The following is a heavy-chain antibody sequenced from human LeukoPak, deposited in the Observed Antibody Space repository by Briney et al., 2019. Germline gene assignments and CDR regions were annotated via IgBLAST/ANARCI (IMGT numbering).Heavy chain of an antibody. CDR3: ARDLNYYDSRGAFDI. J-gene: IGHJ3*02. CDR1: GGSISSYY. Sequence: SETRSLTCTVSGGSISSYYWGWIRQPPGKGLEWIGYIYYSGSTNYNPSLKSRVTISVDTSKNQFSLKLSSVTAADTAVYYCARDLNYYDSRGAFDIWGQGTMVTVSS. D-gene: IGHD3-22*01. CDR2: IYYSGST. V-gene: IGHV4-59*13.